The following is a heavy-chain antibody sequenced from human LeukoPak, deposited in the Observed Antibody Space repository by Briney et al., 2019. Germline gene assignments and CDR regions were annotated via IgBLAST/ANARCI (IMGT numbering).Heavy chain of an antibody. J-gene: IGHJ6*04. CDR3: ARDYPTYYYGSGSYHYGMDV. Sequence: GGSLRLACAASGFTVSSNYMSWVRQAPGKGLEWVSVIYSGSSTYYADSVKGRFTISRDNSKNTLYLQMNSLRAEDTAVYYCARDYPTYYYGSGSYHYGMDVWGKGTTVTVSS. D-gene: IGHD3-10*01. V-gene: IGHV3-53*01. CDR1: GFTVSSNY. CDR2: IYSGSST.